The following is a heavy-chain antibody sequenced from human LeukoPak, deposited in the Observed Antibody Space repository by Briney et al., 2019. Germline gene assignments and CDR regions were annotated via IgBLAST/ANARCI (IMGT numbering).Heavy chain of an antibody. Sequence: SETLSLTCTVSGGSINNYYWNWIRQPAGKGLEWIGRIYTSGSTNYNPSLKSRVTMSVDTSNNQFSLKLNSVTAADTAVYYCARVHTPMVGHAFDTWGQGTMVTVSS. D-gene: IGHD5-18*01. CDR2: IYTSGST. CDR1: GGSINNYY. V-gene: IGHV4-4*07. J-gene: IGHJ3*02. CDR3: ARVHTPMVGHAFDT.